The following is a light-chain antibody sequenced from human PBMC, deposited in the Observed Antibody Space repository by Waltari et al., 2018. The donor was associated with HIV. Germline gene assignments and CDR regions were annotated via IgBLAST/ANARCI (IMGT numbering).Light chain of an antibody. V-gene: IGLV2-23*01. J-gene: IGLJ3*02. CDR2: EAV. CDR1: SSDVGNYNL. Sequence: QSALTQPASVSGSPGQSITISCTGTSSDVGNYNLVSWYQQYPGKAPNLMIYEAVKRPSGVSNRISASKSGNTASLTSSGLQAEDEADYYCCSYGGSSTWVFGGGTKLTVL. CDR3: CSYGGSSTWV.